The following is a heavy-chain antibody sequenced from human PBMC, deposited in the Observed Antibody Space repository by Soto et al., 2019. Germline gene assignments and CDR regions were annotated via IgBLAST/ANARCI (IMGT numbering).Heavy chain of an antibody. V-gene: IGHV1-2*04. CDR2: INPNSGGT. CDR1: GYTFTGYY. CDR3: ARGGDDSSGWYPRDWFDP. Sequence: ASVKVSCKASGYTFTGYYMHWVRQAPGQGLEWMGWINPNSGGTNYAQKFQGWVTMTRDTSIRKAYMELSRLGSDDTAVYYCARGGDDSSGWYPRDWFDPWGQGTLVTVSS. J-gene: IGHJ5*02. D-gene: IGHD6-19*01.